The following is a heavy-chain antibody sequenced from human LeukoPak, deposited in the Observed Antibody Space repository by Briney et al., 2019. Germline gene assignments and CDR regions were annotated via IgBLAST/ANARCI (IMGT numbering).Heavy chain of an antibody. CDR3: ARVDFRDSYGFDY. CDR1: GGTFSSYT. J-gene: IGHJ4*02. V-gene: IGHV1-69*02. D-gene: IGHD5-18*01. CDR2: IIPILGIA. Sequence: ASVKVSCKASGGTFSSYTISWVRQAPGQGLEWMGRIIPILGIANYAQKFQGRVTITADKSTSTAYMELSSLRAEDTAVYYCARVDFRDSYGFDYWGQGTLVTVSS.